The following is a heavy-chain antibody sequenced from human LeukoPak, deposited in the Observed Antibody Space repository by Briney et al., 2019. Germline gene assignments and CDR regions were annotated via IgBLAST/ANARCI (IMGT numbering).Heavy chain of an antibody. CDR1: GFTVADYG. Sequence: GGSLRLSCAVSGFTVADYGMNCGRQAPGKGLEWISFINGNGGSTGYADSVKGRLTISRDNAKNSLYLQMNSLRAEDTALYYCARDWYGDSYFDYWGQGPLVTVSS. CDR2: INGNGGST. CDR3: ARDWYGDSYFDY. J-gene: IGHJ4*02. D-gene: IGHD4-17*01. V-gene: IGHV3-20*04.